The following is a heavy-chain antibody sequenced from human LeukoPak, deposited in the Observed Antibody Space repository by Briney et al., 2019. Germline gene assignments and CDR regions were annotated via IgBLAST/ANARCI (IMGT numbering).Heavy chain of an antibody. CDR1: GFTFRSYW. D-gene: IGHD3-10*01. V-gene: IGHV3-7*01. Sequence: PGGSLRLSCAVSGFTFRSYWMSWVRQAPGKGLEWVANIKEDGSEKYYVDSVKGRFTISRDNAKTSLSLQMNSLRAEDTAVYYCAREWLRDNWFDPWGQGTLVTVSS. CDR3: AREWLRDNWFDP. J-gene: IGHJ5*02. CDR2: IKEDGSEK.